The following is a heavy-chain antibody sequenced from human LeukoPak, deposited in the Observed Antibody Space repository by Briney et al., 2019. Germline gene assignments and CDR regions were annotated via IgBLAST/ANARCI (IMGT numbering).Heavy chain of an antibody. CDR2: IIPIFGTA. CDR1: GGTFSSYA. CDR3: ARGHCSGGSCYSSYYYYYYYIDV. V-gene: IGHV1-69*05. Sequence: SVEVSFKASGGTFSSYAISWVRQAPGQGLEWMGGIIPIFGTANYAQKFQGRVTITTDESTSTAYMELSSLRSEDTAVYYCARGHCSGGSCYSSYYYYYYYIDVWGKGTTVTVSS. D-gene: IGHD2-15*01. J-gene: IGHJ6*03.